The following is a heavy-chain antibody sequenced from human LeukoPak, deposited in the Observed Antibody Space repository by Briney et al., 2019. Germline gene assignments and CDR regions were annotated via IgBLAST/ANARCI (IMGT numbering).Heavy chain of an antibody. CDR2: ISGSGGST. D-gene: IGHD6-25*01. CDR3: AKGSEEDYYYYGMDV. V-gene: IGHV3-23*01. Sequence: GGSLRLSCAASGFTFSSYAMSWVRQAPGKGLEWVSAISGSGGSTYYADSVKGRFTISRDNSQNTLYLQMNSLRAEDTAVYYCAKGSEEDYYYYGMDVWGKGTTVTVSS. J-gene: IGHJ6*04. CDR1: GFTFSSYA.